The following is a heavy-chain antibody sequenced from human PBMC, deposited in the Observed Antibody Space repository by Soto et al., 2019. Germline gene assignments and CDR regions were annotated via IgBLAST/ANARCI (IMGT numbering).Heavy chain of an antibody. V-gene: IGHV3-30*18. CDR3: AKPGIAAAGRPFDP. CDR2: ISYDGSNK. D-gene: IGHD6-13*01. Sequence: GGSLRLSCAASGFTFSSYGMHWVRQAPGKGLEWVAIISYDGSNKDYADSVKGRFTISRDNSKNTLYLQMNSLRAEDTAIYYCAKPGIAAAGRPFDPCGQGTLVTVSS. J-gene: IGHJ5*02. CDR1: GFTFSSYG.